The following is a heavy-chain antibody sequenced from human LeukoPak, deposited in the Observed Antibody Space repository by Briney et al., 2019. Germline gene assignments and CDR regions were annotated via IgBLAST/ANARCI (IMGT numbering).Heavy chain of an antibody. Sequence: PGGSLRLSCAASGFTFSSYWMHWVRQAPGKGLVWVSHINGDESSTDYADSVKGRFTNSRDNAKNTLYLQMNSLRAEDTALYYCVRVRVIGDRSHWKFALWGRGTQVT. J-gene: IGHJ2*01. D-gene: IGHD7-27*01. CDR2: INGDESST. V-gene: IGHV3-74*01. CDR1: GFTFSSYW. CDR3: VRVRVIGDRSHWKFAL.